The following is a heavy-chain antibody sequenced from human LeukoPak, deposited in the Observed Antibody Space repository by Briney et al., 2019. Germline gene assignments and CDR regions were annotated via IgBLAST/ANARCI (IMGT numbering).Heavy chain of an antibody. CDR3: ARPSAGLYDAFDI. D-gene: IGHD6-13*01. J-gene: IGHJ3*02. Sequence: PSETLSFTCTVSGGSISSYYWIWIRQPPGKGLEWIGYIYYSGSTNYNPSLKSRVTITIDTSKNQFSLKLSAVTAADTAVYYCARPSAGLYDAFDIWGQGTMVTVSS. CDR2: IYYSGST. CDR1: GGSISSYY. V-gene: IGHV4-59*12.